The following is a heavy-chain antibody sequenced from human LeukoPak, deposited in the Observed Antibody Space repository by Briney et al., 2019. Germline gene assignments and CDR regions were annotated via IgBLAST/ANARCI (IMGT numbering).Heavy chain of an antibody. CDR1: GCTFTSYG. CDR3: ARVGRVNYYGSGSSRPYYYYYNMDV. Sequence: GASVKVSCKASGCTFTSYGISWVRQAPGQGLEWMGWISAYNGNTNYAQKLQGRVTMTTDTSTSTAYMELRSLRSDDTAVYYCARVGRVNYYGSGSSRPYYYYYNMDVWGKGTTVTISS. V-gene: IGHV1-18*01. J-gene: IGHJ6*03. CDR2: ISAYNGNT. D-gene: IGHD3-10*01.